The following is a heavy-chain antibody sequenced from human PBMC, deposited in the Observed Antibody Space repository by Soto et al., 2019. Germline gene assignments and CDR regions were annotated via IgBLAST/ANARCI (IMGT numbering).Heavy chain of an antibody. J-gene: IGHJ4*02. CDR1: GFSLSTSGGG. CDR2: NYWDDEK. D-gene: IGHD3-10*01. CDR3: AHRAYFYSGNQFDY. V-gene: IGHV2-5*02. Sequence: QITLKESGPTLVKPTPTLTLTCTFSGFSLSTSGGGVGWIRQPSGKALEGLAINYWDDEKCYSPSVKTRLTVTKEPSKNQVVPTMTNVDPVDTATYYCAHRAYFYSGNQFDYWGQGTLVSVSS.